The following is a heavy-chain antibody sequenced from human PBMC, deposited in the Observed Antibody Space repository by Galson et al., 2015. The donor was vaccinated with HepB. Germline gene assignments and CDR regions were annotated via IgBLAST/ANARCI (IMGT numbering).Heavy chain of an antibody. V-gene: IGHV1-69*13. CDR3: ARGNQELLFTHFDY. CDR2: IIPIFGTA. D-gene: IGHD1-26*01. CDR1: GGTFSSYA. J-gene: IGHJ4*02. Sequence: SVKVSCKASGGTFSSYAISWVRQAPGQGLEWMGGIIPIFGTANYAQKFQGRVTITADESTSTAYMELSSLRSEDTAVYYCARGNQELLFTHFDYWGQGTLVTVSS.